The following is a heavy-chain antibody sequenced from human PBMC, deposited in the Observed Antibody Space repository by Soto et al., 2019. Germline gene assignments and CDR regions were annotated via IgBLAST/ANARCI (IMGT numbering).Heavy chain of an antibody. J-gene: IGHJ4*02. Sequence: QITLKESGPTLVKPTQTLTLTCTFSGFSLSTSGVGVGWIRQPPGKALEWLALIYWDDDKRYSPSLKSRLTTXXDXSXXQVVLTMTNMDPVDTATYYCAHSVPTTVTTSHFDYWGQGTLVTVSS. CDR3: AHSVPTTVTTSHFDY. V-gene: IGHV2-5*02. D-gene: IGHD4-17*01. CDR1: GFSLSTSGVG. CDR2: IYWDDDK.